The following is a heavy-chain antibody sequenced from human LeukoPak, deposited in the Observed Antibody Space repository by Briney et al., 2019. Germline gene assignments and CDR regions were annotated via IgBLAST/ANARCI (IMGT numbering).Heavy chain of an antibody. V-gene: IGHV3-20*04. CDR1: GFPFDEYG. J-gene: IGHJ4*02. CDR3: ARDLVDYYGSGFDY. Sequence: PGGSLRLSCEVSGFPFDEYGMSWVRQPPVKGLEWVSGLNWNGGTTGYADSVKGRFTISRDNAKNSLFLHMTSLRTDDTAVYYCARDLVDYYGSGFDYWGQGTLVIVSS. CDR2: LNWNGGTT. D-gene: IGHD3-10*01.